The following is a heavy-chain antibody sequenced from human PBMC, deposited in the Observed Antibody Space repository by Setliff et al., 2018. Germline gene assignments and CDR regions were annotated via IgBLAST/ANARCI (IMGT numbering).Heavy chain of an antibody. J-gene: IGHJ4*02. CDR3: AKGLPYDILTGTFLDY. V-gene: IGHV3-30*02. CDR1: GFTFHDYG. CDR2: IRYDGSNK. Sequence: GGSLRLSCAASGFTFHDYGMHWVRQAPGKGLEWVAFIRYDGSNKYYADSVKGRFTISRDNSKNTLYLQMNSLRAEDTAVYYCAKGLPYDILTGTFLDYWGQGTLVTVSS. D-gene: IGHD3-9*01.